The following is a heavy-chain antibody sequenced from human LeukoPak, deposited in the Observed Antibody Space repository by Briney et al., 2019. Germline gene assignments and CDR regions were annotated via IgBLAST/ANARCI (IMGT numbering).Heavy chain of an antibody. CDR3: ARDLEWELHGYYYMDV. CDR2: ISSSSSTI. V-gene: IGHV3-48*01. J-gene: IGHJ6*03. CDR1: GFTFSSYS. D-gene: IGHD1-26*01. Sequence: GGSLRLSCAASGFTFSSYSMNWVRQAPGKGLEWVSYISSSSSTIYYADSVKGRFTISRDNAKNSLYLQMNSLRAEDTAVYYCARDLEWELHGYYYMDVWGKGTTVTVSS.